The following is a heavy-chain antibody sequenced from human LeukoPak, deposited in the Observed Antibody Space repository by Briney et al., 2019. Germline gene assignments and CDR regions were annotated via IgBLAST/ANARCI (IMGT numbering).Heavy chain of an antibody. Sequence: GGSLRLSCTASGFTFGDYTMNWVRQAPGKGLEWVGFIRSKPYGGTTEYAASVKGRFTISRDDPKSIAYLQMKSLKTEGTAVYYCTHGTYYDILTGYPYGLDVWGQGTTVTVSS. CDR1: GFTFGDYT. D-gene: IGHD3-9*01. CDR3: THGTYYDILTGYPYGLDV. J-gene: IGHJ6*02. CDR2: IRSKPYGGTT. V-gene: IGHV3-49*04.